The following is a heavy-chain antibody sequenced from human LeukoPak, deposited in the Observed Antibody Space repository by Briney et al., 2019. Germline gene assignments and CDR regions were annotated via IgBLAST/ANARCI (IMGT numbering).Heavy chain of an antibody. CDR3: ARDGGGRYWFDY. CDR2: ISGSSSAI. D-gene: IGHD3-10*01. CDR1: GFTFSSYS. V-gene: IGHV3-48*01. Sequence: GGSLRLSCAASGFTFSSYSMNWVRQAPGKGLEWVSFISGSSSAIYYADSVKGRFTISRDNANNSLYLQMNSLRAEDTAVYYCARDGGGRYWFDYWGQGTLVTVSS. J-gene: IGHJ4*02.